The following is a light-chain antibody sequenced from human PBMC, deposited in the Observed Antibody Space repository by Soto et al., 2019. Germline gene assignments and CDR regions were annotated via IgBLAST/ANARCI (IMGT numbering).Light chain of an antibody. CDR3: QQYDNLPPM. V-gene: IGKV3-15*01. CDR2: GAS. CDR1: QSVSNN. Sequence: EIVMTQSPATLSVSPGERATLSSRASQSVSNNLAWYRQKSGQAPRLLIYGASTRATGIPARFSGSGSGREFNLAMNSLPSEDFAVYCCQQYDNLPPMFGQGTKVEIK. J-gene: IGKJ1*01.